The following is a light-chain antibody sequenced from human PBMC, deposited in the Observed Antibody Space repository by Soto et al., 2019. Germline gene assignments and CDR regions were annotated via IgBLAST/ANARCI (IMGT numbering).Light chain of an antibody. J-gene: IGKJ5*01. CDR3: QQAASFPIT. Sequence: DIQMTQSPSSLSASVGDRVTITRRASQGVSTWLAWYQQKPGKAPNLLIYTASSLQSGVPSRFSGSGSGTDFTLTINGLQPEDFATYYCQQAASFPITFGQGTRLEIK. CDR1: QGVSTW. V-gene: IGKV1-12*01. CDR2: TAS.